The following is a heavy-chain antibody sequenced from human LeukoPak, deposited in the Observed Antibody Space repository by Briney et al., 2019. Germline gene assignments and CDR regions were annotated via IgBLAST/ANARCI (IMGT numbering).Heavy chain of an antibody. CDR3: ARGFDWLEYYFDY. CDR1: GYTFTGYY. J-gene: IGHJ4*02. CDR2: INPNSGGT. Sequence: ASVKVSCKASGYTFTGYYMHWVRQAPGQGLEWMGWINPNSGGTNYAQKFQGRVTITRDTSISTAHMELSRLRSDDTAVYHCARGFDWLEYYFDYWGQGTLVTVSS. D-gene: IGHD3-9*01. V-gene: IGHV1-2*02.